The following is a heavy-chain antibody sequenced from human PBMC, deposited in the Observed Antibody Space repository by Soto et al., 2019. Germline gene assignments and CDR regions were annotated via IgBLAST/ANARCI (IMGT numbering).Heavy chain of an antibody. CDR2: ISGSGGST. Sequence: GGSLRLSCAASGFTFSSYAMSWVRQAPGKGLEWVSAISGSGGSTYYADSVKGRFTISRDNSKNTLYLQMNSLRAEDTAVYYCAKPTMIVVVIRYYVDYWGQGTLVTVSS. CDR1: GFTFSSYA. J-gene: IGHJ4*02. CDR3: AKPTMIVVVIRYYVDY. D-gene: IGHD3-22*01. V-gene: IGHV3-23*01.